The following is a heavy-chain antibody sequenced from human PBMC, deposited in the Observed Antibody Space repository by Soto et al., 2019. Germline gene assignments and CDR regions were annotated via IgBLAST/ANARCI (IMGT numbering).Heavy chain of an antibody. V-gene: IGHV1-69*12. D-gene: IGHD5-18*01. CDR3: ATGRGHSYGQVYYYYYGMDV. J-gene: IGHJ6*02. CDR2: IIPIFGTA. Sequence: QVQLVQSGAEVKKPGSSVKVSCKASGGTFSSYAISWVRQAPGQGLEWMGGIIPIFGTANYAQKIQGRVTITADESTSTAYMELSSLRSEDTAVYYWATGRGHSYGQVYYYYYGMDVWGQGTTVTVSS. CDR1: GGTFSSYA.